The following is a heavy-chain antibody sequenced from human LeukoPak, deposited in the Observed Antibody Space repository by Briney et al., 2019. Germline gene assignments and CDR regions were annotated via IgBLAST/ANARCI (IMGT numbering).Heavy chain of an antibody. V-gene: IGHV4-39*07. CDR1: GGSISSSSYY. J-gene: IGHJ6*03. Sequence: SETLSLTCTVSGGSISSSSYYWGWIRQPPGKGLEWIGSIYYSGSTYYNPSLKSRVTISVDTSKNQFSLKLSSLTAADTAVYYCAREAEEFLGQSHYYYYMDVWGKGTTVTVSS. CDR2: IYYSGST. D-gene: IGHD3-10*01. CDR3: AREAEEFLGQSHYYYYMDV.